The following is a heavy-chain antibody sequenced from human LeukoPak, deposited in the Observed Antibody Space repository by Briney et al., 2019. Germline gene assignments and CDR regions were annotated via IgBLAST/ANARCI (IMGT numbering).Heavy chain of an antibody. CDR3: ARAARSIYYYGMDV. V-gene: IGHV4-30-2*01. CDR1: GGSISSGGYS. D-gene: IGHD2-2*01. CDR2: IYHSGST. J-gene: IGHJ6*04. Sequence: SQTLSLTCPVSGGSISSGGYSWSWIRQPPGKGLEWIGYIYHSGSTYYNPSLKSRVTISVDRSKNQFSLKLSSVTAVDTAVYYCARAARSIYYYGMDVWGKGTTVTVSS.